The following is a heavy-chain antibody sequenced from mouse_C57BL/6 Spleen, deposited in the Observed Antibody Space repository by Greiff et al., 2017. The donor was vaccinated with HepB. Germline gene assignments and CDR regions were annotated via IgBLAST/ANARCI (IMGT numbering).Heavy chain of an antibody. J-gene: IGHJ4*01. D-gene: IGHD4-1*01. Sequence: DVKLVESGGGLVQPGESLKLSCESNEYEFPSHDMSWVRKTPEKRLELVAAINSDGGSTYYPDTMERRFIISRDNTKKTLYLQMSSLRSEDTALYYCARQDSTGTGAMDYWGQGTSVTVSS. V-gene: IGHV5-2*01. CDR1: EYEFPSHD. CDR3: ARQDSTGTGAMDY. CDR2: INSDGGST.